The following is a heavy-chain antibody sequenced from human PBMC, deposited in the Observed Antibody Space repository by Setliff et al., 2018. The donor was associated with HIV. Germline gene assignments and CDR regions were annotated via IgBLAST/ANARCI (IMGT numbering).Heavy chain of an antibody. J-gene: IGHJ4*02. CDR1: SGYMSGHF. CDR3: AGDQSDWFY. D-gene: IGHD3-3*01. Sequence: SETLSLTCTVSSGYMSGHFWTWIRQTPGEGLEWIGYMYYSGNTNYNPSLKSRVTISVDTSKSQFSLKLNSVTAADTAVYYCAGDQSDWFYWGQGTLVTVSS. V-gene: IGHV4-59*11. CDR2: MYYSGNT.